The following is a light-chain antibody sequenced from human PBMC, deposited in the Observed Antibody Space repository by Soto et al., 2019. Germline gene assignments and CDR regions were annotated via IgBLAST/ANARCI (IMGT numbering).Light chain of an antibody. CDR1: TSDVGSYKF. CDR2: DVS. CDR3: CSYAGSSTLM. J-gene: IGLJ3*02. Sequence: QSALTQPASVSGSPGQSISISCTGTTSDVGSYKFVSWYQQHPGEAPKLIIFDVSERPSGVSDRFSGSKSGNTASLTISGLQAEDEADYYCCSYAGSSTLMFGGGTQLTVL. V-gene: IGLV2-23*02.